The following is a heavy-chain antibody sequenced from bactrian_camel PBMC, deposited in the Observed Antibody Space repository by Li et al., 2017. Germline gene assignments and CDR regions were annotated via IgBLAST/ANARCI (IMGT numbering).Heavy chain of an antibody. D-gene: IGHD6*01. Sequence: HVQLVESGGGSVQAGGSLRLSCAASGDTARSCLCWARQAPGKEREGVAAIYTGDGTTYYGNSVKGRFTISKDNAKNTLYLQMNSLKPEDTAMYYCAADISARCTYGGSWVRFEYWGQGTQVTVS. CDR2: IYTGDGTT. CDR1: GDTARSC. CDR3: AADISARCTYGGSWVRFEY. V-gene: IGHV3S1*01. J-gene: IGHJ4*01.